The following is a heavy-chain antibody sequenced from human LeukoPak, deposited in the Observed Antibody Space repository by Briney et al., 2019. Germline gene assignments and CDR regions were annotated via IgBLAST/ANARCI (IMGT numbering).Heavy chain of an antibody. CDR3: ARKSGDGMDV. Sequence: GGSLRLSCAASGFTFSRYEMNWVRQAPGKGLEWVSYISSSGSTIYYADSVKGRFTISRDNAKNSLYLQMNSLRAEDTAVYYCARKSGDGMDVWGKGTTVTVSS. J-gene: IGHJ6*04. CDR2: ISSSGSTI. V-gene: IGHV3-48*03. D-gene: IGHD3-10*01. CDR1: GFTFSRYE.